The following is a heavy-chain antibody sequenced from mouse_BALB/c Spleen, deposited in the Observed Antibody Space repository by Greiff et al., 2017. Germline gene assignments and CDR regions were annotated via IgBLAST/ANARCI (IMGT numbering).Heavy chain of an antibody. J-gene: IGHJ3*01. V-gene: IGHV1-69*02. CDR2: IDPSDSNT. D-gene: IGHD2-14*01. CDR1: GYTFTSYW. CDR3: ARGGADWYDEGAWFAY. Sequence: VQLVESGAELVKPGASVKLSCKASGYTFTSYWMHWVKQRPGQGLEWIGEIDPSDSNTNYNQKFKGKATLTVDKSSSTAYMQLSSLTSEDSAVYYCARGGADWYDEGAWFAYWGQGTLVTVSA.